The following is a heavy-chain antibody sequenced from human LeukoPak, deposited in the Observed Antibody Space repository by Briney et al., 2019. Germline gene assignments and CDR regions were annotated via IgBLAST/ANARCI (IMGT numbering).Heavy chain of an antibody. D-gene: IGHD3-10*01. V-gene: IGHV4-31*03. CDR1: GGSISSGGYY. CDR2: INYSGST. J-gene: IGHJ6*04. CDR3: ARDLRFGELSYYGMDV. Sequence: SQTLSLTCTVSGGSISSGGYYWSWIRQHPGKGLEWRGHINYSGSTYYNPSLKSRVTISVDTSKNQFSLKLSSVTAADTAVYYCARDLRFGELSYYGMDVWGKGTTVTVSS.